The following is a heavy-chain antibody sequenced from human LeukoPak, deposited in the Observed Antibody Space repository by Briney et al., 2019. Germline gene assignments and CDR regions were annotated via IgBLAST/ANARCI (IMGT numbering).Heavy chain of an antibody. CDR2: IYYSGST. J-gene: IGHJ4*02. CDR1: GGSISSSSYY. V-gene: IGHV4-39*01. D-gene: IGHD6-6*01. Sequence: SETLSLTCTVSGGSISSSSYYWGWIRQPPGKGLEWIGSIYYSGSTYYNPSLKSRVTISVGTSKNQFSLKLSSVTAADTAVYYCARGPFIAARHYFDYWGQGTLVTVSA. CDR3: ARGPFIAARHYFDY.